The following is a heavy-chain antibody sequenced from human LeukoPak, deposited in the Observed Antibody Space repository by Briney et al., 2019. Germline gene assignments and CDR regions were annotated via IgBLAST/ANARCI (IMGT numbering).Heavy chain of an antibody. V-gene: IGHV4-59*01. CDR2: IYYSGST. D-gene: IGHD2-2*01. CDR1: GGSISSYY. CDR3: ARAYPHFDY. J-gene: IGHJ4*02. Sequence: SETLSLTCTVSGGSISSYYWSWIRQPPGKGLEWIGYIYYSGSTNYNPSLKSRVTISVDTSKNQFTLKLSSVTAADTAVYYCARAYPHFDYWGQGTLVTVSS.